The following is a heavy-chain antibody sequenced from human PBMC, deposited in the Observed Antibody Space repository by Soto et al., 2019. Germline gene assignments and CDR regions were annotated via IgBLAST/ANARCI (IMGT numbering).Heavy chain of an antibody. Sequence: ASVKVSCKASGYTFTSYDMHWVRQAPGQGLEWMGIINPRGGSTSYAQRFQGRVTMTSDTSTSTVYMELSSLRSEDTAVYYCARDRGFCSAGTCYMFDYWGQGTLVTVSS. V-gene: IGHV1-46*01. CDR1: GYTFTSYD. J-gene: IGHJ4*02. D-gene: IGHD2-15*01. CDR3: ARDRGFCSAGTCYMFDY. CDR2: INPRGGST.